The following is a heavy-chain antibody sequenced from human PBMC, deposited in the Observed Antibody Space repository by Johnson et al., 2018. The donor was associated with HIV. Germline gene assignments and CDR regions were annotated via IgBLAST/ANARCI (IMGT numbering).Heavy chain of an antibody. D-gene: IGHD1-26*01. CDR1: GFTFSSYA. Sequence: VQLVESGGGVVQPGRSLRLSCAASGFTFSSYAMHWVRQAPGKGLEWVANIKQDGSEKYYVDSVKGRFTISRDNAKNSLYLQMNSLRAEDTAVYYCARVRIWWELHGTVSAFDIWGQGTMVTVSS. CDR3: ARVRIWWELHGTVSAFDI. V-gene: IGHV3-7*01. CDR2: IKQDGSEK. J-gene: IGHJ3*02.